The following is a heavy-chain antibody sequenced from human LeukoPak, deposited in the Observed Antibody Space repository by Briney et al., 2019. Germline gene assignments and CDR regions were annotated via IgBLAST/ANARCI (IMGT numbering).Heavy chain of an antibody. Sequence: KPSETLSLTCTVSGGSISSGGYSWSWIRQPPGKGLEWIGYIYHSGSTYYNPSLKSRVTISLDTSKNQFSLKLSSVTAADTAVYYCAGNIAEYHWFDPWGRGTLVTVSS. V-gene: IGHV4-30-2*01. CDR2: IYHSGST. CDR3: AGNIAEYHWFDP. D-gene: IGHD6-13*01. J-gene: IGHJ5*02. CDR1: GGSISSGGYS.